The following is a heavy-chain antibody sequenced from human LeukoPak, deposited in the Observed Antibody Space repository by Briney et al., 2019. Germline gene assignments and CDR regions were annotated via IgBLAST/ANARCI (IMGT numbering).Heavy chain of an antibody. CDR2: ISSSGSNI. J-gene: IGHJ4*02. D-gene: IGHD3-22*01. Sequence: GGSLRLSCAASGFTFSDYYMSWIRQAPGKGLEWVSYISSSGSNIYYADSVKGRFTISRDNAKNSLYLQMNSLRAEDTAVYYCARDYGYYDSSGYPPGYWGQGTLVTVSS. CDR3: ARDYGYYDSSGYPPGY. CDR1: GFTFSDYY. V-gene: IGHV3-11*01.